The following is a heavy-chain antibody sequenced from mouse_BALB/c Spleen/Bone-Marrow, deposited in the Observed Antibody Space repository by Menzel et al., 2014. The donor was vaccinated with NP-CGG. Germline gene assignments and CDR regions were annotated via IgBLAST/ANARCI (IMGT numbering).Heavy chain of an antibody. D-gene: IGHD1-1*01. V-gene: IGHV1-18*01. Sequence: EVKVVESGPELVKPGASVKIPCKASGYAFTDYNMDWVKQSHGKSPEWIGDINPNNGGTIYNQKFKGKATLTVDKSSSTAYMELRSLTSEDTAVYYCARGHYYGSRNWYFDVWGAGTTVTVSS. CDR1: GYAFTDYN. CDR3: ARGHYYGSRNWYFDV. CDR2: INPNNGGT. J-gene: IGHJ1*01.